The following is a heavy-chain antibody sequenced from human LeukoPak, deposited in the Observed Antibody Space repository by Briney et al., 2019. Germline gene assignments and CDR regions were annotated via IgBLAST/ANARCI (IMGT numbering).Heavy chain of an antibody. CDR2: IDYSGST. CDR3: ARGFETFGYYDSSGYYYFDY. D-gene: IGHD3-22*01. V-gene: IGHV4-31*03. J-gene: IGHJ4*02. CDR1: GGSISSGGYY. Sequence: PSQTLSLTCTVSGGSISSGGYYWSWIRQHPGKGLEWIGYIDYSGSTYYNPSLKSRVTISVDTSKNQFSLELSSVTAADTAVYYCARGFETFGYYDSSGYYYFDYWGQGTLVTVSS.